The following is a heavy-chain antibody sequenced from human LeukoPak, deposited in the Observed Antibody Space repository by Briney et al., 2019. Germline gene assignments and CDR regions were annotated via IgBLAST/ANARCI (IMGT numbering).Heavy chain of an antibody. V-gene: IGHV1-18*01. CDR2: ISAYNGNT. J-gene: IGHJ5*02. Sequence: ASVKVSCKASGYTFTSYGISWVRQAPGQGLEWMGWISAYNGNTNYAQKLQGRVTMTTDTSTSTAYMELRSLRSDDTAVYYCARGYYYGSSGYYLRFDPWGQGTLVTVSS. D-gene: IGHD3-22*01. CDR1: GYTFTSYG. CDR3: ARGYYYGSSGYYLRFDP.